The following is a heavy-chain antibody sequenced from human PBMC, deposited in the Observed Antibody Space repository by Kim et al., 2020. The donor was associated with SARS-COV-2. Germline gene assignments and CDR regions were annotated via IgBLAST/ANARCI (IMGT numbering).Heavy chain of an antibody. CDR2: ISWDGGST. D-gene: IGHD5-18*01. Sequence: GGSLRLSCAASGFTFDDYAMHWVRQAPGKGLEWVSLISWDGGSTYYADSVKGRFTISRDNSKNSLYLQMNSLRAEDTALYYCAKDFSSYSYGSEGYYYYYYGMAVWGQGTTVTVSS. V-gene: IGHV3-43D*03. CDR1: GFTFDDYA. J-gene: IGHJ6*02. CDR3: AKDFSSYSYGSEGYYYYYYGMAV.